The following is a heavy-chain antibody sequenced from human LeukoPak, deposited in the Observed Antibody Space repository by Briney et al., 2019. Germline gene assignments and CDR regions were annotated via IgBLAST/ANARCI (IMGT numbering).Heavy chain of an antibody. CDR3: AKGGWSLDI. Sequence: SENLSLTCTVSGGSISGSYWSWIRPSPGKGLEWIGYIYYNGNTDYNPSLRSRLTMSVDTSKNQFSLKLTSVTAADTALYYCAKGGWSLDIWGQGTMVTVS. D-gene: IGHD6-19*01. CDR1: GGSISGSY. J-gene: IGHJ3*02. V-gene: IGHV4-59*03. CDR2: IYYNGNT.